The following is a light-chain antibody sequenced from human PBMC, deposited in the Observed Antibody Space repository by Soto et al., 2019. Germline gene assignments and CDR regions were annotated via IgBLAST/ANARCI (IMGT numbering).Light chain of an antibody. CDR1: SSDVGGSNY. J-gene: IGLJ2*01. CDR3: SSYAGSNNPVV. CDR2: DVT. Sequence: QSVLTQPPSASGSTGQSVAISCTGTSSDVGGSNYVSWYQHHPGKAPKLIIYDVTQRPSGVPDRFSGSKSGNTASLTVSGLQAEDEADYYCSSYAGSNNPVVFGGGTKLTVL. V-gene: IGLV2-8*01.